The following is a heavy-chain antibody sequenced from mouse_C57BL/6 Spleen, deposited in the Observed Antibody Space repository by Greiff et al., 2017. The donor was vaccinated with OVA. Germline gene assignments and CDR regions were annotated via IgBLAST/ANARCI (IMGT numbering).Heavy chain of an antibody. J-gene: IGHJ2*01. V-gene: IGHV1-69*01. CDR2: IDPSDSYT. CDR3: ARSDFFDY. CDR1: GYTFTSYW. Sequence: QVQLKQPGAELVMPGASVKLSCKASGYTFTSYWMHWVKQRPGQGLEWIGEIDPSDSYTNYNQKFKGKSTLTVDKSSSTAYMQLSSLTSEDSAVYYCARSDFFDYWGQGTTLTVSS.